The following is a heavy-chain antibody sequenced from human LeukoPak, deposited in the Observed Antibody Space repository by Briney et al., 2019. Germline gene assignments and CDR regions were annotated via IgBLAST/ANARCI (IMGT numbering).Heavy chain of an antibody. CDR3: ARDLRGPYFDWLLDY. Sequence: GASVKVSCKASGYTFTGYYMHWVRQAPGQGLEWMGWINPNSGGTNYAQKFQGRVTMTRDTSISTAYMELSRLRSDDTAVYYCARDLRGPYFDWLLDYWGQGTLVTVSS. J-gene: IGHJ4*02. CDR1: GYTFTGYY. V-gene: IGHV1-2*02. CDR2: INPNSGGT. D-gene: IGHD3-9*01.